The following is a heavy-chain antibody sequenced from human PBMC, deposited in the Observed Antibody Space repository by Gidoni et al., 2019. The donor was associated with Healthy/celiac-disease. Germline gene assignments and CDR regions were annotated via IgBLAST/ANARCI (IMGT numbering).Heavy chain of an antibody. CDR2: IIPILGIA. Sequence: QVQLVHSGAEVKKPGSSVKVSCKASGGTFRSYTISWVRQAPGQGLEWMGRIIPILGIANYAQKFQGRVTITADKSTSTAYMELSSLRSEDTAVYYCARMVIGGTTGDWFDPWGQGTLVTVSS. CDR1: GGTFRSYT. CDR3: ARMVIGGTTGDWFDP. V-gene: IGHV1-69*02. D-gene: IGHD3-16*02. J-gene: IGHJ5*02.